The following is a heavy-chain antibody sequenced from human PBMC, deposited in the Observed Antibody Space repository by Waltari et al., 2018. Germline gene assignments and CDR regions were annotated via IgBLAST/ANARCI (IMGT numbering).Heavy chain of an antibody. V-gene: IGHV3-30*18. J-gene: IGHJ3*02. CDR2: IWYDGSNK. CDR3: AKSEDAFDI. CDR1: GFTLSSYG. Sequence: QVQLVESGGGVVQPGRSLRLSCAAAGFTLSSYGMHWVRQAPGKGLEWVAVIWYDGSNKYYADSVKGRFTISRDNSKNTLYLQMNSLRAEDTAMYYCAKSEDAFDIWGQGTMVTVSS.